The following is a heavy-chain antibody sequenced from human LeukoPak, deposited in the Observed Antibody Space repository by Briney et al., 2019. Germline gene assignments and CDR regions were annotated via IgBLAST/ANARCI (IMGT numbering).Heavy chain of an antibody. CDR3: ARPLWFGSSEGDYYYMDV. J-gene: IGHJ6*03. Sequence: PSETLSLTCAVYGGSFSGYYWSWIRQPPGKGLEWIGAINHSGSTNYNPSLKSRVTISVDTSKNQFSLKLSSVTAADTAVYYCARPLWFGSSEGDYYYMDVWGKGTTVTVSS. CDR2: INHSGST. V-gene: IGHV4-34*01. D-gene: IGHD3-10*01. CDR1: GGSFSGYY.